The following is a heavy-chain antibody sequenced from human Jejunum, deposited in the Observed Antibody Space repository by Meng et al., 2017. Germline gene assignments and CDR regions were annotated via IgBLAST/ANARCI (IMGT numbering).Heavy chain of an antibody. V-gene: IGHV7-4-1*02. J-gene: IGHJ4*02. CDR2: INTNTGNA. Sequence: QVEWVQSESELKKPGASVKVSCKASGYTFSSQPLNWVRQAPGQGLEWIGWINTNTGNANYGPDFTGRFVFSLDTSVSTAYLQISSLSAEDTAVYYCARHTGNLGLDYWGQGTLVTVSS. CDR3: ARHTGNLGLDY. CDR1: GYTFSSQP. D-gene: IGHD4-23*01.